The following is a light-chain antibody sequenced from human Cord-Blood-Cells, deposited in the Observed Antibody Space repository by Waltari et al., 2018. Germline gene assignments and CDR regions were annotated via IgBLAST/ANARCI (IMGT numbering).Light chain of an antibody. Sequence: QSALTQPASVSGSPGQSNTIPYTGTSSDVASYNLVSWYKQHPGKAPKLMIYEGSKRPSGVSNRFSGSKSGNTASLTISGLQAEDEADYYCCSYAGVFGGGTKLTGL. CDR2: EGS. V-gene: IGLV2-23*01. CDR1: SSDVASYNL. CDR3: CSYAGV. J-gene: IGLJ3*02.